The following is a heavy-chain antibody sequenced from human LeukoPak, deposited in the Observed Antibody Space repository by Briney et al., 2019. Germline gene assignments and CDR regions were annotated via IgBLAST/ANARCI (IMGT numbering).Heavy chain of an antibody. CDR3: AKGLTFRLGELSYDY. CDR2: ISWNSGSI. D-gene: IGHD3-16*02. Sequence: PGRSLRLSCAASGFTFDDYAMQWVRQAPGKGLEWVSGISWNSGSIGYADSVKGRFTISRDNAKNSLYLQMNSLRAEDMALYYCAKGLTFRLGELSYDYWGQGTLVTVSS. J-gene: IGHJ4*02. CDR1: GFTFDDYA. V-gene: IGHV3-9*03.